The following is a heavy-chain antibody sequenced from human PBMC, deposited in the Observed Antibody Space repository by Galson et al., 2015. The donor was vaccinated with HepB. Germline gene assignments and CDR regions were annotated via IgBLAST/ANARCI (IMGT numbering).Heavy chain of an antibody. D-gene: IGHD2-2*01. V-gene: IGHV3-73*01. Sequence: SLRLSCAASGFTFSGSAIHWVRQTSGKGLEWVGLIRSRANSHATAYAASLKGGFTISRDDSKNTAYLHMNNLKTEDTAVYYCTRLGDLSGYSSSWGQGTLVTVSS. J-gene: IGHJ4*02. CDR2: IRSRANSHAT. CDR1: GFTFSGSA. CDR3: TRLGDLSGYSSS.